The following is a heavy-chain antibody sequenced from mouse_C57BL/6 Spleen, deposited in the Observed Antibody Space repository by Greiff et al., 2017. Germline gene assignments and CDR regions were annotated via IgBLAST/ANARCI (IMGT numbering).Heavy chain of an antibody. CDR3: TCMITTVDY. V-gene: IGHV14-4*01. J-gene: IGHJ2*01. CDR2: IDPENGDT. D-gene: IGHD2-4*01. CDR1: GFNIKDDY. Sequence: EVQLQQSGAELVRPGASVKLSCTASGFNIKDDYMHWVKQRPEQGLEWIGWIDPENGDTEYATKFQGKATITADTSSNTAYLQLSSLTSEDTAVYYCTCMITTVDYWGQGTTLTVSS.